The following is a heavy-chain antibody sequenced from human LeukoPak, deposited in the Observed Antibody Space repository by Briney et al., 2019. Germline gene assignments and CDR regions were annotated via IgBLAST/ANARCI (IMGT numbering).Heavy chain of an antibody. D-gene: IGHD4-11*01. V-gene: IGHV3-30*03. CDR1: GFTFSSYG. CDR2: ISYDGSNK. J-gene: IGHJ4*02. Sequence: PGGSLRLSCAASGFTFSSYGMHWVRQAPGKGLEWVAVISYDGSNKYYADSVKGRFTISRDNSKNTVYLQMNSLRAEDTAVYYCATMTTVTTFGYWGQGTLVTVSS. CDR3: ATMTTVTTFGY.